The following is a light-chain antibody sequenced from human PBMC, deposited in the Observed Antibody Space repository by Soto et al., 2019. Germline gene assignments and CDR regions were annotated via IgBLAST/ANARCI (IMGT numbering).Light chain of an antibody. CDR1: QSLNSY. Sequence: DTIMTQSPVILSVSPGERATVSCRASQSLNSYLAWYQQKSGQPPRLLIYDASTRATGFPARFSGSGSGTEFTLTISSLQSEDFAVYYCQQYNNWPLTFGGGTKVDIK. V-gene: IGKV3D-15*01. CDR3: QQYNNWPLT. CDR2: DAS. J-gene: IGKJ4*01.